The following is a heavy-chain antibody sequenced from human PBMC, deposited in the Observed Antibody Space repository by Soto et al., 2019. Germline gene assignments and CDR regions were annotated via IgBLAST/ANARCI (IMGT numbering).Heavy chain of an antibody. CDR3: ARHLGWSIAVADNWFDP. V-gene: IGHV4-59*01. D-gene: IGHD6-19*01. Sequence: SETLSLTCTVSGDSISSYYWSWIRQPPGKGLEWIGHISYSGSTKYNPSLKSRITLSVDTSKNQFSLKLSSVTAADTAVYYCARHLGWSIAVADNWFDPWGQGTLVTVS. CDR1: GDSISSYY. J-gene: IGHJ5*02. CDR2: ISYSGST.